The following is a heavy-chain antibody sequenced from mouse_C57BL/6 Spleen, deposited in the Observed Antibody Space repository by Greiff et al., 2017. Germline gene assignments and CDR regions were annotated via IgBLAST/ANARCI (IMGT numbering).Heavy chain of an antibody. Sequence: ESGPGLVKPSQSLSLTCSVTGYSITSGYYWNWIRQFPGNKLEWMGYISYDGSNNYNPSLKNRISITRDTSKNQFFLKLNSVTTEDTATYYCARDRYYGSSYRYFDVWGTGTTVTVSS. D-gene: IGHD1-1*01. CDR3: ARDRYYGSSYRYFDV. J-gene: IGHJ1*03. CDR2: ISYDGSN. CDR1: GYSITSGYY. V-gene: IGHV3-6*01.